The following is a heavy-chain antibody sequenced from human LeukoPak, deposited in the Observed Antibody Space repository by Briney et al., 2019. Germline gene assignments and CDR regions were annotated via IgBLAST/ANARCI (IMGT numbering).Heavy chain of an antibody. Sequence: GGSLRLSCVASGFTFSSYTMVWVRQAPGKGLEWVSSIGSNSDYIYYADSVKGRFTISRDNAKNSLFLQMNSLTADDTAVYYCARDRGYGSGSSQNWFDPWGQGTLVTVSS. CDR3: ARDRGYGSGSSQNWFDP. CDR2: IGSNSDYI. J-gene: IGHJ5*02. V-gene: IGHV3-21*01. D-gene: IGHD3-10*01. CDR1: GFTFSSYT.